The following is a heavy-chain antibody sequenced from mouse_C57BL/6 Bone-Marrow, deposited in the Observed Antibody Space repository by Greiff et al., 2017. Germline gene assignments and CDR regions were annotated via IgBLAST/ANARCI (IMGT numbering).Heavy chain of an antibody. Sequence: VKLQQSGAELVMPGASVKLSCKASGYTFTSYWMHWVKQRPGQGLEWIGEIDPSDSYTNYNQKFKGKSTLTVDKSSSTAYMQLSSLTSEDSAVYYCARGMVTTRGYWGQGTSVTVSS. J-gene: IGHJ4*01. V-gene: IGHV1-69*01. CDR1: GYTFTSYW. CDR2: IDPSDSYT. CDR3: ARGMVTTRGY. D-gene: IGHD2-2*01.